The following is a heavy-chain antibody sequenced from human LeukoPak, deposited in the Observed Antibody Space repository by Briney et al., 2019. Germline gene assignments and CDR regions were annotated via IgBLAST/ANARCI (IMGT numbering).Heavy chain of an antibody. CDR3: TRGNFYSFDY. CDR2: IYYSGST. D-gene: IGHD1-7*01. V-gene: IGHV4-39*01. CDR1: GGSIYSSSYY. Sequence: PSETLSLTCTVSGGSIYSSSYYWGWIRQPPGKGLENIGSIYYSGSTYYSPSLNSRVTISVDTSKNQFFLKLSSVTAADTAVYYCTRGNFYSFDYWGQGTLVTVSS. J-gene: IGHJ4*02.